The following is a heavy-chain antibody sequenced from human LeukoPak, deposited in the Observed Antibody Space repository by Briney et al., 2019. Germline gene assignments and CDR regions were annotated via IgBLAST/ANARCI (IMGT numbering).Heavy chain of an antibody. CDR3: ARVSSGATTVDY. D-gene: IGHD1-26*01. V-gene: IGHV4-4*02. CDR1: GGPISSSHW. CDR2: IYHSGST. J-gene: IGHJ4*02. Sequence: SETLSLTCAVSGGPISSSHWWSWARQPPGKGVEWIGEIYHSGSTNYNPSLKSRVTISVDKSKNQFSLKLSSVAAADTAVYYCARVSSGATTVDYWGQGTLVTVSS.